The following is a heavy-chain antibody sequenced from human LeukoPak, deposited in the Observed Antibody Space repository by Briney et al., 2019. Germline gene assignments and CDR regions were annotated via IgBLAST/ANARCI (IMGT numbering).Heavy chain of an antibody. Sequence: GGSLRLSCAASGFSFSRYAMTWVRQAPGKGLEWVSAISGSGGSTYYADSVKGRFTISRDNSKNTLFLHMNSLRAEDTAVYYCADYVDAATENTIDYWGQGTLVTVPS. CDR2: ISGSGGST. V-gene: IGHV3-23*01. J-gene: IGHJ4*02. D-gene: IGHD6-13*01. CDR3: ADYVDAATENTIDY. CDR1: GFSFSRYA.